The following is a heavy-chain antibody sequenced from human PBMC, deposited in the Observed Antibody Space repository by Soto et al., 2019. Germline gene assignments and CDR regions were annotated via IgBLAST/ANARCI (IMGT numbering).Heavy chain of an antibody. Sequence: SETLSLTCGVSGGTVASSHWWSWVRQSPGAGLEWIGNVYHTGDTNLNPSLQSRVTISVDKSNNQFSLRLNSLTAADTAVDFCAREVGTAGGNNYFDPWGPGTLVTVSS. V-gene: IGHV4-4*02. CDR2: VYHTGDT. CDR1: GGTVASSHW. CDR3: AREVGTAGGNNYFDP. J-gene: IGHJ5*02. D-gene: IGHD3-16*01.